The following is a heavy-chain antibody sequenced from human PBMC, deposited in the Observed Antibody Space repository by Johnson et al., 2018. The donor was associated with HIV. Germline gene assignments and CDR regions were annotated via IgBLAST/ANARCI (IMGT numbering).Heavy chain of an antibody. CDR2: ISGSGGST. V-gene: IGHV3-23*04. D-gene: IGHD6-13*01. CDR3: ARGVYQQLSFVDAFGI. Sequence: VQLVESGGGRAKPGGSLRLSCAVSGFSFTNAWMSWVRQAQGKGLEWVSAISGSGGSTYYEDSVKGRITISRDNSKNTLFLQMNSLRVEDTAAYSWARGVYQQLSFVDAFGILGQGPMVTVSS. J-gene: IGHJ3*02. CDR1: GFSFTNAW.